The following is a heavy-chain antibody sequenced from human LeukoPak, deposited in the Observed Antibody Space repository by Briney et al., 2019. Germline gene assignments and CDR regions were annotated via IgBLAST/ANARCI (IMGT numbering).Heavy chain of an antibody. CDR3: ARSKAVVVTAHYGMDV. D-gene: IGHD2-21*02. CDR2: ISAYNGNT. J-gene: IGHJ6*02. CDR1: GYTFATYG. Sequence: GASVKVSCKTFGYTFATYGISWVRQAPGQGLEWMGWISAYNGNTNYAQKLQGRVTMTTDTSTSTAYMELRSLRSDDTAVYYCARSKAVVVTAHYGMDVWGQGTTVTVSS. V-gene: IGHV1-18*01.